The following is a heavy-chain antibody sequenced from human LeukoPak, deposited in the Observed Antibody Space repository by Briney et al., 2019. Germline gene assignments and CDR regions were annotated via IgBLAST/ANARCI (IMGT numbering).Heavy chain of an antibody. CDR1: GFTFDDYV. D-gene: IGHD5-24*01. Sequence: QTGGSLRLSCAASGFTFDDYVMHWVRQAPGKGLEWVSGITWNSDTIAYADSVKGRFTISRDNAKNSLYLQMNSLRAEDTAVYYCARVLRWLHLFDYWGQGTLVTVSS. J-gene: IGHJ4*02. V-gene: IGHV3-9*01. CDR2: ITWNSDTI. CDR3: ARVLRWLHLFDY.